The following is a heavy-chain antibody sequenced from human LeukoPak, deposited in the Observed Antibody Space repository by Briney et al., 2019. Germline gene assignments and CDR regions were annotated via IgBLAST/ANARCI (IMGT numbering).Heavy chain of an antibody. J-gene: IGHJ6*03. CDR2: ISATDGST. V-gene: IGHV3-23*01. Sequence: PGGSLRLSCAASGFTFSNYAMSWVRQAPGKGLEWVSAISATDGSTNYADSVKGRFTISRDNSKNTLYLQMNSLRAEDTAVYYCAKDGEVHYYYMDVWGKGTTVTISS. CDR1: GFTFSNYA. D-gene: IGHD3-10*01. CDR3: AKDGEVHYYYMDV.